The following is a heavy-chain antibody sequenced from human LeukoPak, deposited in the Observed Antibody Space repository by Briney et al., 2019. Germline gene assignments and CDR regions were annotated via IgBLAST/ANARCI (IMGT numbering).Heavy chain of an antibody. CDR3: ARLVVAYWYFDL. Sequence: SETLSLTCAVSGGSISSGGNSWSWIRQPPGKGLEWIAHIYHSGSTYYNPSLKSRVTISVDRSKNQFSLKLSSVTAADTAVYYCARLVVAYWYFDLWGRGTLVTVSS. J-gene: IGHJ2*01. CDR2: IYHSGST. D-gene: IGHD2-21*01. V-gene: IGHV4-30-2*01. CDR1: GGSISSGGNS.